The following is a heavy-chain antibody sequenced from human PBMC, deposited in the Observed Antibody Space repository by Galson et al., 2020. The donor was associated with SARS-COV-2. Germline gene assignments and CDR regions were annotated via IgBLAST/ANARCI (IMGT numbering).Heavy chain of an antibody. CDR1: GGSISSGGYY. CDR3: ARGLIRGRHRDY. D-gene: IGHD3-10*01. Sequence: SETLSLTCTVSGGSISSGGYYWSWIRQHPGKGLEWIGYIYYSGSTYYNPSLKSRVTISVDTSKNQFSLKLSSVTAADTAVYYCARGLIRGRHRDYWGQGTLVTVSS. V-gene: IGHV4-31*03. J-gene: IGHJ4*02. CDR2: IYYSGST.